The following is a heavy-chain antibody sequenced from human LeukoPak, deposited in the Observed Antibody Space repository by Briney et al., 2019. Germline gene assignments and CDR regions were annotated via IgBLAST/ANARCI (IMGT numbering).Heavy chain of an antibody. J-gene: IGHJ4*02. D-gene: IGHD5-24*01. Sequence: PQTLSLTCAVSSGSISSGGYSWNWIRQPPGKGLEWIGNIYYSGSTYYNSSLKSRVTISVDTSKNQFSLKLSSVTAADTAVYYCARVRGNGNNYGMDYWGQGTLVTVSS. CDR3: ARVRGNGNNYGMDY. V-gene: IGHV4-30-4*07. CDR2: IYYSGST. CDR1: SGSISSGGYS.